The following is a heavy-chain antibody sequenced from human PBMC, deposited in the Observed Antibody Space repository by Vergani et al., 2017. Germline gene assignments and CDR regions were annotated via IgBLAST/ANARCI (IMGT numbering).Heavy chain of an antibody. V-gene: IGHV4-34*01. CDR1: GGSFSGYY. Sequence: QVQLQQWGAGLLKPSETLSLTCAVYGGSFSGYYWSWIRQPPGKGLEWIGEINHSVSTNYNPSLKSRVTISVDTSKNQFSLKLSSVTAADTAVYYCASVLLWFGESLGAFDIWGQGTMVTVSS. CDR3: ASVLLWFGESLGAFDI. D-gene: IGHD3-10*01. J-gene: IGHJ3*02. CDR2: INHSVST.